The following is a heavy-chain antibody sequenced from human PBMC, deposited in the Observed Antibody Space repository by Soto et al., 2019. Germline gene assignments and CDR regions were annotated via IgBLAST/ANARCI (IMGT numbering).Heavy chain of an antibody. Sequence: QVQLVESGGGVVQPGRSLRLSCAASGFTFSRYGMHWVRQAPRKGLEWVAGISYDGSNNYYADSVKGRFTNSRDNSNNTLYVQMNSLRAEDTAGYYWAMGPAIVRVLAAMHYYYGMEVWGQGTTVSV. CDR3: AMGPAIVRVLAAMHYYYGMEV. CDR1: GFTFSRYG. CDR2: ISYDGSNN. D-gene: IGHD2-2*01. J-gene: IGHJ6*02. V-gene: IGHV3-30*03.